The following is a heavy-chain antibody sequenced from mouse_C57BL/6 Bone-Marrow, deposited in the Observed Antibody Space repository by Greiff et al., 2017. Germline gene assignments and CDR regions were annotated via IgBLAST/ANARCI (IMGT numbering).Heavy chain of an antibody. CDR2: ISSGGDYI. CDR3: TRAGTDWYFDV. CDR1: GFTFSSYA. J-gene: IGHJ1*03. Sequence: EVQLVESGEGLVKPGGSLKLSCAASGFTFSSYAMSWVRQTPEKRLAWVAYISSGGDYIYYADTVKGRFTISRDNARNTLYLQMSRLKSEDTAMYYCTRAGTDWYFDVWGTGTTVTVSS. D-gene: IGHD3-3*01. V-gene: IGHV5-9-1*02.